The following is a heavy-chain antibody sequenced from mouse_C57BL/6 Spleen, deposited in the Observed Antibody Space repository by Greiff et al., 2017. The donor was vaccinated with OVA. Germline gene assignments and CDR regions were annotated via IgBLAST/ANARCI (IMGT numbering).Heavy chain of an antibody. V-gene: IGHV2-9*01. Sequence: QVQLKESGPGLVAPSQSLSITCTVSGFSLTSYGVDWVRQPPGKGLEWLGVIWGGGSTNYTSALMSRLSISKDNSKGQVFLKMNSLQTDDTDMYYCAIQLRLVAYWGQGTLVTVSA. CDR1: GFSLTSYG. CDR3: AIQLRLVAY. D-gene: IGHD3-2*02. J-gene: IGHJ3*01. CDR2: IWGGGST.